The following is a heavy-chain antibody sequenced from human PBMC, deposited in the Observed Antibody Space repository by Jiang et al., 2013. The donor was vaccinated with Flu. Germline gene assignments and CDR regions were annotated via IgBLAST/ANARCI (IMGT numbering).Heavy chain of an antibody. Sequence: KVSCKVSGYTLTELSMHWARQAPGKGLEWMGGFDPEDGETIYAQKFQGRVTMTEDTSTDTAYMELSSLRSEDTAVYYCATSRSTIAVAGTFFDYWGQGTLVTVSS. CDR1: GYTLTELS. J-gene: IGHJ4*02. D-gene: IGHD6-19*01. CDR2: FDPEDGET. CDR3: ATSRSTIAVAGTFFDY. V-gene: IGHV1-24*01.